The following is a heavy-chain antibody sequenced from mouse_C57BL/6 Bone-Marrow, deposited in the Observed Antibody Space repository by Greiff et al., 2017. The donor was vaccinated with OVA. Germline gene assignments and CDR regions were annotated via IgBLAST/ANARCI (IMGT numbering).Heavy chain of an antibody. J-gene: IGHJ3*01. D-gene: IGHD3-3*01. CDR2: INPNNGGT. Sequence: VQLQQSGPELVKPGASVKISCKASGYTFTDYYMNWVKQSHGKSLEWIGDINPNNGGTSYNQKFKGKATLTVDKSSSTAYMELRSLTSEDSAVYYCAIGGVAWFAYWGQGTLVTVSA. V-gene: IGHV1-26*01. CDR3: AIGGVAWFAY. CDR1: GYTFTDYY.